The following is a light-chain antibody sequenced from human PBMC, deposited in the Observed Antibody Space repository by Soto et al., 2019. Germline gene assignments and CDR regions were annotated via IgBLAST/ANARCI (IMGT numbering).Light chain of an antibody. J-gene: IGLJ2*01. CDR1: SSDVGDYNY. Sequence: QSALTQPAAVSGSPGQSITISCTGTSSDVGDYNYVSWYQQHPGKVPKLMIYDVSNRPSGVSYRFSGSKSGNTASLTISVLQAEDEADYYCSSYASSTNTRAFGGGTKLTVL. V-gene: IGLV2-14*01. CDR3: SSYASSTNTRA. CDR2: DVS.